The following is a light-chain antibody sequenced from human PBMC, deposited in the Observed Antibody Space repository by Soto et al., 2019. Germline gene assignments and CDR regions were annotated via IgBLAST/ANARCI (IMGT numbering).Light chain of an antibody. Sequence: PGDRATLSCRASPNSENNYLAWYQPKPGQAPRLLIDDASSRATGVPDRFSGSGSGTDFTLTISRLEPEDFAVYFCQQCSSSPLTFGGGTKLELK. CDR3: QQCSSSPLT. CDR2: DAS. CDR1: PNSENNY. J-gene: IGKJ4*01. V-gene: IGKV3-20*01.